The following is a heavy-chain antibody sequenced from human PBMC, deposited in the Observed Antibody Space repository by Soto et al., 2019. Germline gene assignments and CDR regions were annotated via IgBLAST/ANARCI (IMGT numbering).Heavy chain of an antibody. CDR2: MKANSGNT. V-gene: IGHV1-8*01. CDR3: AREPLRGAFDI. Sequence: ASGKVSCKASGYSFTRYDINWVGQATGQGVEGMGWMKANSGNTGYAQKFQGRVTMTRNTSISTAYMELSSLRSDDTAVYYCAREPLRGAFDIWGQGTMVTVSS. CDR1: GYSFTRYD. D-gene: IGHD2-15*01. J-gene: IGHJ3*02.